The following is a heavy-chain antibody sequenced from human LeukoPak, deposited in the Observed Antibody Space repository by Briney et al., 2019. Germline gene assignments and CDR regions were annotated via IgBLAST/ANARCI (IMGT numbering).Heavy chain of an antibody. CDR2: GDYSGGT. Sequence: SETLSLTCNVSGDPLNDNLYYWAWIRQPPGKGLEWIATGDYSGGTYYNPSLESRVAISADMSKNQISLQLTSVTGADTAVYYCAGERGEEYSSGWYKTNFFYNWGQGIRVTVSS. J-gene: IGHJ4*02. CDR3: AGERGEEYSSGWYKTNFFYN. V-gene: IGHV4-39*07. D-gene: IGHD6-19*01. CDR1: GDPLNDNLYY.